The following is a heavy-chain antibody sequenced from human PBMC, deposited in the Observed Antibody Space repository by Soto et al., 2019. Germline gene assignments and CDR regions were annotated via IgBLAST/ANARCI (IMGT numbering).Heavy chain of an antibody. Sequence: ASLTITFKGSGERSTHYWISWVRQMPGKGLEWMGRIDPSDSYTNYSPSFQGHVTISADKSISTAYLQWSRLKDSDTAMYYCARSDIVVVQGIYCYGMDVRGQGTKCSISS. CDR2: IDPSDSYT. CDR3: ARSDIVVVQGIYCYGMDV. V-gene: IGHV5-10-1*01. J-gene: IGHJ6*01. CDR1: GERSTHYW. D-gene: IGHD2-2*01.